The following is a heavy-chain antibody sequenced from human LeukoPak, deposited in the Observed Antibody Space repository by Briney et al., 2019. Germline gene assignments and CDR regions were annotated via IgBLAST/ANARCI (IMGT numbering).Heavy chain of an antibody. J-gene: IGHJ4*02. D-gene: IGHD5-18*01. CDR1: GFTFSSYR. CDR3: ARADSYGSILDY. Sequence: GESLRLSCAASGFTFSSYRMNWVRQAPGKGLEWVSYISSSGSSIYYADSVKGRFTISRDNAKNSLYLQMNSLRAEDTAVYYCARADSYGSILDYWGQGTRVIDSS. CDR2: ISSSGSSI. V-gene: IGHV3-48*04.